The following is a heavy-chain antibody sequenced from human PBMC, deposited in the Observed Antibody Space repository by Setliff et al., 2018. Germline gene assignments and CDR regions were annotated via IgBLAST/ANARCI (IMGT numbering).Heavy chain of an antibody. V-gene: IGHV4-4*02. CDR2: IYHDGGAVYDPSV. CDR3: AKGGGHYHAAN. Sequence: NPSETLSLTCAVSGVSINSLSWWSWVRQSPEKGLEWIGEIYHDGGAVYDPSVHYSPSLKGRVTISIDKSRNQFSLKLSSVTAADTAIYYCAKGGGHYHAANWGQGTLVTVSS. J-gene: IGHJ4*02. CDR1: GVSINSLSW. D-gene: IGHD2-15*01.